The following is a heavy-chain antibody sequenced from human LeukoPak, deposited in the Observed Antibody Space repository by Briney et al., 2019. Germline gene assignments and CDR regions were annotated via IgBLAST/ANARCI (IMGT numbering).Heavy chain of an antibody. CDR2: ISSSSSYV. Sequence: GGSLRLSCAASRFTFSSYSMNWVRQAPGKGLEWVSSISSSSSYVYYADSVKGRFTISRDNAKNSLYLQMNSLRAEDTAVYYCARALAGLYDSSGKEDYWGQGTLVTVSS. V-gene: IGHV3-21*01. CDR3: ARALAGLYDSSGKEDY. CDR1: RFTFSSYS. J-gene: IGHJ4*02. D-gene: IGHD3-22*01.